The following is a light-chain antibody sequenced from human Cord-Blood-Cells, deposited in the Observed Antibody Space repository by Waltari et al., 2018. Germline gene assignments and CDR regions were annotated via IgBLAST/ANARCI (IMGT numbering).Light chain of an antibody. CDR2: DVS. CDR1: SSDVGGYNY. V-gene: IGLV2-11*01. Sequence: QSALTQPRSVSGSPGQSVPISCPGTSSDVGGYNYVSWYQQHPGKAPKLIIYDVSKRPSGVPDRFSGSKSGNTASLPISVLQAEDEADYYCCSYAGSYTYVFGTGTKVTVL. CDR3: CSYAGSYTYV. J-gene: IGLJ1*01.